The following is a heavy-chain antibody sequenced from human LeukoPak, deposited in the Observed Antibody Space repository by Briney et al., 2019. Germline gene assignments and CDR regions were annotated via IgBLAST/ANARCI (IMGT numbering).Heavy chain of an antibody. Sequence: GGSLRLSCAASGFTLSSNYMSWVRQAPGKGLEWVSVIYTSGSTYYTDSVKGRFTISRDNSKNTQYLQMNSRRPEDMAMYYCARDLAAMAPGGYWGQGTLVTVSS. J-gene: IGHJ4*02. V-gene: IGHV3-53*01. D-gene: IGHD5-24*01. CDR2: IYTSGST. CDR3: ARDLAAMAPGGY. CDR1: GFTLSSNY.